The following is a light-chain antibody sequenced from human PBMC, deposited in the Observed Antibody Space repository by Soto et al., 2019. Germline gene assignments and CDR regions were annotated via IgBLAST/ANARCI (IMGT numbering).Light chain of an antibody. Sequence: EIVMTQSPATLSVSPGERATLSCRASQSVSNNLAWFQQKPGQAPRLLIYQASTRATGIPATFSGSGSGTEFTLTISSLQSEDFAVYYCQQYYDRPGTFGQGPKVAIK. V-gene: IGKV3-15*01. CDR2: QAS. CDR3: QQYYDRPGT. J-gene: IGKJ1*01. CDR1: QSVSNN.